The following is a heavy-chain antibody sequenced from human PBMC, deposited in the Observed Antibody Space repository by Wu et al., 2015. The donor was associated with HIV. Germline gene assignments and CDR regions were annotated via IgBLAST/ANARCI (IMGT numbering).Heavy chain of an antibody. CDR2: INPNSGGT. Sequence: QVQLVQSGAEVKKPGASVKVSCKASGYTFTGYYMHWVRQAPGQGLEWMGWINPNSGGTNYAQKFQGRVTMTRDTSISTAYMELSRLRSDDTAVYYCARDYYDSSGQYNWFDPGAREPWSPSPQ. D-gene: IGHD3-22*01. CDR1: GYTFTGYY. J-gene: IGHJ5*02. V-gene: IGHV1-2*02. CDR3: ARDYYDSSGQYNWFDP.